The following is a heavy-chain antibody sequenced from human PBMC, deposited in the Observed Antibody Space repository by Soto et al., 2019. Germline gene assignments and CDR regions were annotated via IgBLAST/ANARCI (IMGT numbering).Heavy chain of an antibody. V-gene: IGHV3-48*02. CDR3: ARGGLSIVTSGWFNY. CDR1: GFTLSSYS. D-gene: IGHD6-19*01. Sequence: TGGSLRLSCAASGFTLSSYSVNWVRQAPGKGLEWIAYISSTSSTIYYADSVKGRFTVSRDNAKSLLFLHMNSLNDEDTAIYYCARGGLSIVTSGWFNYWGQGTQVNVSS. CDR2: ISSTSSTI. J-gene: IGHJ4*02.